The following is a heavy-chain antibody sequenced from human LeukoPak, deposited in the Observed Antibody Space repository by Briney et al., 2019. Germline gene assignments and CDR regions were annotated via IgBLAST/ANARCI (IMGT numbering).Heavy chain of an antibody. CDR2: INAGNGNT. J-gene: IGHJ5*02. Sequence: GASVKVSCKASGYTFTSYAMHWVRQAPGQRLEWMGWINAGNGNTKYSQKFQGRVTITRDTSASTAYMELSGLRSEDTAVYYCARDSAIWQQLVRGWFDPWGQGTLVTVSS. CDR1: GYTFTSYA. V-gene: IGHV1-3*01. D-gene: IGHD6-13*01. CDR3: ARDSAIWQQLVRGWFDP.